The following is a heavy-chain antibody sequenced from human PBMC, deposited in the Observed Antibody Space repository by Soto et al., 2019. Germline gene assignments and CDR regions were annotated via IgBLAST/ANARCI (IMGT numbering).Heavy chain of an antibody. Sequence: PSETLSLTCAVYGGSFSGYYWSWIRQPPGKGLEWIGEINHSGSTNYNPSLKSRVTISVDTSKNQFSLKLSSVTAADTAVYYCARVGEAVTIGGDYYYYMDVWGKGTTVTVSS. D-gene: IGHD4-17*01. CDR1: GGSFSGYY. CDR2: INHSGST. J-gene: IGHJ6*03. CDR3: ARVGEAVTIGGDYYYYMDV. V-gene: IGHV4-34*01.